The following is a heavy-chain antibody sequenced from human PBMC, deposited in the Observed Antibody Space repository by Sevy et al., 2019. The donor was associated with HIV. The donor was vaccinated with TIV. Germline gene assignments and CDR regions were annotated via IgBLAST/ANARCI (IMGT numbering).Heavy chain of an antibody. Sequence: ASVTVSCKASGYTFSSFGDSWVRQAPGQGLEWMGWIGAYNGNIKYAQILQDRVTMTTDTSTSTAYMELTSLTSDDTAVYFCARISTVRGLFNYFDPWGQGTLVTVSS. CDR1: GYTFSSFG. D-gene: IGHD3-10*01. V-gene: IGHV1-18*01. CDR3: ARISTVRGLFNYFDP. J-gene: IGHJ5*02. CDR2: IGAYNGNI.